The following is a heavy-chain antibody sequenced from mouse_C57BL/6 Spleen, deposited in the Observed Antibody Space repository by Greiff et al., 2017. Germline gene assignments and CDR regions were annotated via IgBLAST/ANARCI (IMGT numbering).Heavy chain of an antibody. CDR3: ARNLPITTVARYAMDY. V-gene: IGHV1-80*01. CDR1: GYAFSSYW. CDR2: IYPGDGDT. J-gene: IGHJ4*01. Sequence: VQLQQSGAELVKPGASVKISCKASGYAFSSYWMNWVKQRPGKGLEWIGQIYPGDGDTNYNGKFKGKATLTADKSSSTAYMQLSSLTSEDSAVYVWARNLPITTVARYAMDYWGQGTSVTVSS. D-gene: IGHD1-1*01.